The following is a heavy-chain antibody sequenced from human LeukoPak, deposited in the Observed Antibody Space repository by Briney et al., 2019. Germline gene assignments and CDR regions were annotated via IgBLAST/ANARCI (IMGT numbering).Heavy chain of an antibody. Sequence: GASVKVSCKASGYTFIGYYMHWARQAPGQGPEWMGWINPNSGDTNYAQKFQDRVSMTRDTSITTAYMELSSLRSDDTAVYYCAREGFDYWGQGTLVTVSS. CDR1: GYTFIGYY. CDR2: INPNSGDT. CDR3: AREGFDY. V-gene: IGHV1-2*02. J-gene: IGHJ4*02.